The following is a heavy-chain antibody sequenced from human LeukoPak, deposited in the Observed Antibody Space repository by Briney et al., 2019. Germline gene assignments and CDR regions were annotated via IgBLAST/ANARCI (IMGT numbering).Heavy chain of an antibody. CDR3: ARFQPRYDSSGYTPTYWYLDL. J-gene: IGHJ2*01. CDR2: INHSGST. V-gene: IGHV4-34*01. Sequence: TSETLSLTCAVYGGSFSGYYWSWIRQPPGKGLEWIGEINHSGSTNYNPSLKSRVTISVDTSKNQFSLKLSSVTAADTAVYYCARFQPRYDSSGYTPTYWYLDLWGRGTLVTVSS. D-gene: IGHD3-22*01. CDR1: GGSFSGYY.